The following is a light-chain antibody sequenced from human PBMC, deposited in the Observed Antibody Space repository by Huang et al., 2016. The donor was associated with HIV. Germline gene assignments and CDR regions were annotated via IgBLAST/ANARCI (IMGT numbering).Light chain of an antibody. Sequence: DIQMTQSPSSLSASVGDRVTITCRASQSSSSYLNLYQQKPGKDPKMLINDASSLQSGVPSRCSGGGSGTDFTITISSLQHEDFATYYCQQSYSTPPWTFGQGTKVEIK. CDR1: QSSSSY. J-gene: IGKJ1*01. CDR3: QQSYSTPPWT. CDR2: DAS. V-gene: IGKV1-39*01.